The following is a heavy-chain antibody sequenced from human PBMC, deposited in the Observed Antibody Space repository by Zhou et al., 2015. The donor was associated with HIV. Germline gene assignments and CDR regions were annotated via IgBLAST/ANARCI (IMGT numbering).Heavy chain of an antibody. CDR2: INADNGKT. V-gene: IGHV1-18*01. J-gene: IGHJ4*01. D-gene: IGHD3-22*01. CDR1: GYAFTYYA. Sequence: QVLLVQSGAEVKKPGASVKVSCKTSGYAFTYYAISWVRQAPGQGLEWMGWINADNGKTNYAQKFQGRVTLTTDRSTRTAYMELRTLRSDDAAIYYCATDDIGGYHSFNYWGQEPWSASPQ. CDR3: ATDDIGGYHSFNY.